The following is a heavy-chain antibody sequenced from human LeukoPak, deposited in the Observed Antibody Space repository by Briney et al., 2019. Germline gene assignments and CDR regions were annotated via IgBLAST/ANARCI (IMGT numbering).Heavy chain of an antibody. CDR1: GFTFSSYA. CDR2: ISGYGDNT. CDR3: AKRTTATTSPLGY. D-gene: IGHD4-17*01. J-gene: IGHJ4*02. V-gene: IGHV3-23*01. Sequence: PGGSLRLSCAASGFTFSSYAMTWVRQAPGKGLEWVSTISGYGDNTYYADSVQGQFTISRDNSKNTLYLQMNSLRAEDTAVYYCAKRTTATTSPLGYWGQGTLVIVSS.